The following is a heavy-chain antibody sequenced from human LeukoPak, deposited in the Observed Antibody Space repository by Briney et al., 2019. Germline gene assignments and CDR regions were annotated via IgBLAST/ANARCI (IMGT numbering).Heavy chain of an antibody. CDR3: ARGWSSSGYYPAGKH. J-gene: IGHJ1*01. CDR1: GFTFSTYW. CDR2: IKQDGSEK. D-gene: IGHD3-22*01. Sequence: GGSLRLSCAASGFTFSTYWMSWVRQAPGKGLEWVANIKQDGSEKYYVDSVKGRFTISRDNAKNSLFLQLNSLRAEDTAVYYCARGWSSSGYYPAGKHWGQGTLVTVSS. V-gene: IGHV3-7*01.